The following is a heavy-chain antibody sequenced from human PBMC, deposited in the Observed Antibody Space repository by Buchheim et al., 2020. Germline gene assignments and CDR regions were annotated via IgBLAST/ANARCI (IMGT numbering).Heavy chain of an antibody. CDR3: ARDLTVYYSDHVSSLDY. J-gene: IGHJ4*02. CDR1: GFIFSDYT. D-gene: IGHD4-17*01. CDR2: ISGTGGA. Sequence: EVQLVESGGGLVQPGGSLRLSCTASGFIFSDYTITWVRQAPGKGLGWLSYISGTGGAMYADSVKGRFTISRDNAKRSLYLQMNSLRDEDTAVYYCARDLTVYYSDHVSSLDYWGQGTL. V-gene: IGHV3-48*02.